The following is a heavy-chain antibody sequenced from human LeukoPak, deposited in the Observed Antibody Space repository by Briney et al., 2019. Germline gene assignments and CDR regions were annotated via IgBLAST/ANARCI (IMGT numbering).Heavy chain of an antibody. CDR3: AKVPTYLNILTGFPFDV. V-gene: IGHV3-11*01. D-gene: IGHD3-9*01. CDR2: SSRSGSIL. J-gene: IGHJ3*01. CDR1: GFSFSDYH. Sequence: GGSLRLSCAGSGFSFSDYHMSWIRQAPGKGLECVSYSSRSGSILYHADSVRGRFTISRDNAKNSLYLQMNSLSAEDTALYYCAKVPTYLNILTGFPFDVWGQGTMVTVSS.